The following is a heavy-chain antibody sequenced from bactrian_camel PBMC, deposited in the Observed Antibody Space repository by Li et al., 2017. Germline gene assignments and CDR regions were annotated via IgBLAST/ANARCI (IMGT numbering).Heavy chain of an antibody. D-gene: IGHD2*01. CDR3: AVSPSWWLLPNY. J-gene: IGHJ4*01. CDR1: GDTYTMNC. Sequence: VQLVESGGGSVQAGGSLRLSCAASGDTYTMNCLGWFRQAPGKEREGVARTYTGSGSTYYADSVKGRFTSSRDNAKNTVYLQMNSLKSEDTALYYCAVSPSWWLLPNYWGQGTQVTVS. CDR2: TYTGSGST. V-gene: IGHV3S54*01.